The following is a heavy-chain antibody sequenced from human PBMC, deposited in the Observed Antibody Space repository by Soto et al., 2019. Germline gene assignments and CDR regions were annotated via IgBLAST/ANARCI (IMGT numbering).Heavy chain of an antibody. CDR2: ISYDGSNK. D-gene: IGHD3-22*01. Sequence: QVQLVESGGGVVQPGRSLRLSCAASGFTFSSYAMHWVRQAPGKGLEWVAVISYDGSNKYYADSVKGRFTISRDNSKNSLYLQMNSLRAEDTAVYYWFGYDSSGYYLIDYWGQGTLVTVSS. CDR1: GFTFSSYA. V-gene: IGHV3-30-3*01. CDR3: FGYDSSGYYLIDY. J-gene: IGHJ4*02.